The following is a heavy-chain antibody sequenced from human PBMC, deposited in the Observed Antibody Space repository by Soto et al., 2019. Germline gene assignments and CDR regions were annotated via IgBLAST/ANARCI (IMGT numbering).Heavy chain of an antibody. J-gene: IGHJ4*02. CDR3: AQDRGWGVVSPSHDS. CDR1: GFTFRNFV. D-gene: IGHD2-21*01. Sequence: EVHLLESGGGVVQPGGSLRLSCAASGFTFRNFVMSWVRQAPGKGLEWVSAIRATGGQTFYADSVKGRFTISRDNSKNMLQLQIDSLRDEDTALYFCAQDRGWGVVSPSHDSWGQGTLVTVSS. V-gene: IGHV3-23*01. CDR2: IRATGGQT.